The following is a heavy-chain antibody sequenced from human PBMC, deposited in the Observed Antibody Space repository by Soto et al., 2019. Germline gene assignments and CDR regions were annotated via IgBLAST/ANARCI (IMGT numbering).Heavy chain of an antibody. CDR3: AKDQIVVEISDY. J-gene: IGHJ4*02. CDR2: ISGSGGST. V-gene: IGHV3-23*01. CDR1: GLPFSSYA. D-gene: IGHD3-22*01. Sequence: PGGSLGLSCAASGLPFSSYAMSWVRQAAGKGLEWVSAISGSGGSTYYADSVKGRFTISRDNSKNTLYLQMNSLRAEDTAVYYCAKDQIVVEISDYWGQGTLVTVSS.